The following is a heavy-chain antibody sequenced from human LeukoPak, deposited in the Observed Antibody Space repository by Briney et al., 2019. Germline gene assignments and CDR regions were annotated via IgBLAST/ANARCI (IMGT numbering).Heavy chain of an antibody. CDR2: IRSSGGST. V-gene: IGHV3-23*01. CDR1: GFTFSRHA. J-gene: IGHJ6*03. CDR3: AKDRAGGYYYMDV. D-gene: IGHD1-26*01. Sequence: GGSLRLSCAASGFTFSRHAMSWVRQAPGKGLEWVSAIRSSGGSTYYADSVKGRFTISRDNSKNMLYLQMNSLRAEDTAVYYCAKDRAGGYYYMDVWGKGITVTVSS.